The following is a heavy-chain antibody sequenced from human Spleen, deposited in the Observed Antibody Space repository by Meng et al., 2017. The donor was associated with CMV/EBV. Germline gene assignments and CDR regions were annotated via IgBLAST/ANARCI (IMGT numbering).Heavy chain of an antibody. J-gene: IGHJ4*02. CDR1: GYRFTSYW. Sequence: GGSLRLSCKGSGYRFTSYWIGWVRQMPGKGLEWMGIIYPGDSDSRYIPPFQGQVTFSADKSLNTAYLQWGSLKASDTAMYYCARRGDDGLFDYWGQGTLVTVSS. CDR2: IYPGDSDS. D-gene: IGHD3-10*01. CDR3: ARRGDDGLFDY. V-gene: IGHV5-51*01.